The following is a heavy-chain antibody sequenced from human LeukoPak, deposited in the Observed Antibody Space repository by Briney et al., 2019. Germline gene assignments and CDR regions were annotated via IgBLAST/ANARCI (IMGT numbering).Heavy chain of an antibody. Sequence: GGSLRLSCAASGFSFGSYEMNWVRQAPGMGLEWVSYICSRGSSIYYADSVKGRFTISRDNAKNSLYLQMNSLRAEDTAVYYCARDLYYYGSGSYVPGLPDYWGQGTLVTVSS. CDR1: GFSFGSYE. J-gene: IGHJ4*02. V-gene: IGHV3-48*03. CDR2: ICSRGSSI. CDR3: ARDLYYYGSGSYVPGLPDY. D-gene: IGHD3-10*01.